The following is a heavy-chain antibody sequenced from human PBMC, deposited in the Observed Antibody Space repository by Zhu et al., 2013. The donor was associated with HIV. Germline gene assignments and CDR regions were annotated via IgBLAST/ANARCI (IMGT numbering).Heavy chain of an antibody. J-gene: IGHJ3*02. Sequence: QVQLVQSGAEVKKPGSSVKVSCKASGGTFSSYTISWVRQAPGQGLEWMGRIIPILGIANYAQKFQGRVTITADKSTSTAYMELSSLRSEDTAVYYCARRRDLRYFDWLFKVDAFDIWGQGTMVTVSS. V-gene: IGHV1-69*02. D-gene: IGHD3-9*01. CDR2: IIPILGIA. CDR1: GGTFSSYT. CDR3: ARRRDLRYFDWLFKVDAFDI.